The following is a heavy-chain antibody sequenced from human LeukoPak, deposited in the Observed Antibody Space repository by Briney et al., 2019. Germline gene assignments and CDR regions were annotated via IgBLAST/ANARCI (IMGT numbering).Heavy chain of an antibody. Sequence: SETLSLTCTVSGGSISSYFWSWIRQPPGKGLEWIGSIYHSGSTYYNPSLKSRVTISVDTSKNQFSLKLNSVTAADTAVYYCARHPRIRSYYYGSGSYYQPYYFDYWGQGTLVTVSS. D-gene: IGHD3-10*01. J-gene: IGHJ4*02. CDR2: IYHSGST. CDR1: GGSISSYF. CDR3: ARHPRIRSYYYGSGSYYQPYYFDY. V-gene: IGHV4-59*01.